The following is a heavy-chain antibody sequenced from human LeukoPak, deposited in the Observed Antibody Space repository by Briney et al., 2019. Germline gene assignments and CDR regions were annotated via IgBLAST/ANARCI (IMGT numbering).Heavy chain of an antibody. D-gene: IGHD3-10*01. V-gene: IGHV4-61*02. Sequence: SETLSLTCTVSGGSISSGNYDWSWIRQPAGKGLEWIVRIYTSGSTNFHPSLKSRGTISVDTSKNQFSLKLSSVTAADTAVYYCARGFYYASGSYNFDYWGQGTLVTVSS. CDR1: GGSISSGNYD. CDR2: IYTSGST. J-gene: IGHJ4*02. CDR3: ARGFYYASGSYNFDY.